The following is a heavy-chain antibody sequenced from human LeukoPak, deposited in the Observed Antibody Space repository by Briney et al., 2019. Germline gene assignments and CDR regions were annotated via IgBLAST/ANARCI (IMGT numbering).Heavy chain of an antibody. J-gene: IGHJ5*02. CDR1: GFTISDYW. V-gene: IGHV3-7*01. Sequence: GWSLRLSCAASGFTISDYWMTWVRQAPGRGLEWVANIKQDGSEKTYVDSVKGRFTISRDNAKNSIFLQMNSLRVEDMAMYYCVRDGGTDWYDPWGQGTLVSVSS. D-gene: IGHD3-16*01. CDR2: IKQDGSEK. CDR3: VRDGGTDWYDP.